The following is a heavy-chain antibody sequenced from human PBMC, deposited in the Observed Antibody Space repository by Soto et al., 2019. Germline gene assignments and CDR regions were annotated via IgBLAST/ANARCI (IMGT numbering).Heavy chain of an antibody. D-gene: IGHD5-18*01. J-gene: IGHJ4*02. V-gene: IGHV3-33*01. Sequence: SLRLSCAASGFSFRIYVMHWVRQAPGKGLEWVAGIWYDGSNKYYADSVQGRFTISRDNSKNTLYLQMNSLRAEDTAVYFCARYSTNFDYWGRGXLVTVSS. CDR1: GFSFRIYV. CDR2: IWYDGSNK. CDR3: ARYSTNFDY.